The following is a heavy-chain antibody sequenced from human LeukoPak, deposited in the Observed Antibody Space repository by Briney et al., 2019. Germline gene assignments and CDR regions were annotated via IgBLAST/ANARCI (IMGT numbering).Heavy chain of an antibody. J-gene: IGHJ4*02. CDR1: GGSISSYY. CDR3: ARGLNYYGSGSYAFDY. V-gene: IGHV4-59*01. Sequence: SETLSLTCTVSGGSISSYYWSWIRQPPGKGLEWIGYIYYSGSTNYNPSLKSRVTISVDTSKNQFSLKLSSVTAADTAVYYCARGLNYYGSGSYAFDYWGQGTLVTVSS. D-gene: IGHD3-10*01. CDR2: IYYSGST.